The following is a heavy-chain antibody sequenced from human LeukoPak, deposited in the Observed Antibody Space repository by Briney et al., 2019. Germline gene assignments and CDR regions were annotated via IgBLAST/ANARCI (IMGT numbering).Heavy chain of an antibody. CDR2: SYSGGST. Sequence: GGSLRLSCAASGFNVSSSYMAWVRRAPGKGLEWVSISYSGGSTFYADSVMGRFVISKDSSKNTLFLQMNSLRPDDTAFYYCARRRSRGPIDYWGRGTLVTVSS. J-gene: IGHJ4*02. CDR1: GFNVSSSY. CDR3: ARRRSRGPIDY. D-gene: IGHD3-10*01. V-gene: IGHV3-53*01.